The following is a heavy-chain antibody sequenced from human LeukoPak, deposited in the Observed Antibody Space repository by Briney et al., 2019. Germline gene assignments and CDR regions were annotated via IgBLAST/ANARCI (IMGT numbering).Heavy chain of an antibody. CDR2: IYYSGNT. CDR3: VRSLRWCSGGSCPYNWFDP. V-gene: IGHV4-39*01. D-gene: IGHD2-15*01. Sequence: SETLSLTCTVSGGSISSSSYYWGWIRQPPGKGLEWIGSIYYSGNTYYNPSLKSRVTISVDTSKNQFSLKLSSVTAADTAVYYCVRSLRWCSGGSCPYNWFDPWGQGTLVTVSS. CDR1: GGSISSSSYY. J-gene: IGHJ5*02.